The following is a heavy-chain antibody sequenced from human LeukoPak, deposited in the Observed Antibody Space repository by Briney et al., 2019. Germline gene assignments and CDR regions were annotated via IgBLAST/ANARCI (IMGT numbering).Heavy chain of an antibody. CDR2: IYYSGST. D-gene: IGHD3-10*01. CDR1: AGSISSSNYY. V-gene: IGHV4-39*01. Sequence: SETLSLTCTVSAGSISSSNYYRGWLRQPPGKGLEWIGSIYYSGSTYYNPSLKSRATISVDTSKNQFSLKLSSVTAADTAVYYCAGGFLVRYGNWCDPWGQGTLVTVSS. CDR3: AGGFLVRYGNWCDP. J-gene: IGHJ5*02.